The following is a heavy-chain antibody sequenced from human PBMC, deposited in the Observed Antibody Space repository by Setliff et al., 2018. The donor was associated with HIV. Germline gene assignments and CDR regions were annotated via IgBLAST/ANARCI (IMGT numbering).Heavy chain of an antibody. V-gene: IGHV3-48*04. J-gene: IGHJ4*02. CDR2: ISSSGSTI. CDR3: ASSWGNSSGWTIDY. D-gene: IGHD6-19*01. Sequence: GGSLRLSCAASGFAFSSYTMNWVRQAPGKGLDWVSYISSSGSTIYYADSVKGRFTVSRDNAKNSLYLQMNSLRAEDTAVYYCASSWGNSSGWTIDYWGQGTLVTVSS. CDR1: GFAFSSYT.